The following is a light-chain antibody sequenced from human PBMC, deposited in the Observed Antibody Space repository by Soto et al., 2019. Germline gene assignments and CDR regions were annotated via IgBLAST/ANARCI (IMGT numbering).Light chain of an antibody. CDR3: AAWDDSLSVNYV. CDR2: RNN. V-gene: IGLV1-47*01. J-gene: IGLJ1*01. Sequence: QSVLTQPPSASGTPGQRVTISCSGSSSNIGSNYVYWYQQLPGTAPKLLIYRNNQRPSGVPDRFSGSKSGTSASLAIGGLRSEDEADYYCAAWDDSLSVNYVFGTGTKVTVL. CDR1: SSNIGSNY.